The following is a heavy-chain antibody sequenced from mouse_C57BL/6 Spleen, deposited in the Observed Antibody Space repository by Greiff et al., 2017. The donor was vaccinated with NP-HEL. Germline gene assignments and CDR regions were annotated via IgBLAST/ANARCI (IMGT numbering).Heavy chain of an antibody. CDR1: GYTFTSYW. Sequence: QVQLKQPGAELVKPGASVKVSCKASGYTFTSYWMHWVKQRPGQGLEWIGRIHPSDSDTNYNQKFKGKATLTVDKSSSTAYMQLSSLTSEDSAVYYCGSPIYYDYDEGFAYWGQGTLVTVSA. CDR2: IHPSDSDT. CDR3: GSPIYYDYDEGFAY. J-gene: IGHJ3*01. V-gene: IGHV1-74*01. D-gene: IGHD2-4*01.